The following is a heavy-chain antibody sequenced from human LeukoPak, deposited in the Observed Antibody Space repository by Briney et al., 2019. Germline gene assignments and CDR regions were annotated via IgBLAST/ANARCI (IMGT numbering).Heavy chain of an antibody. CDR3: ARGGNEYSSSSEWFDP. CDR2: INPNSGGT. D-gene: IGHD6-6*01. V-gene: IGHV1-2*02. CDR1: GYTFTGYY. J-gene: IGHJ5*02. Sequence: GASVKVSCKASGYTFTGYYMHWVRQAPGQGLEWMGWINPNSGGTNYAQKFQGRVTMTRDTSISTAYMELSRLRSDDTAVYYCARGGNEYSSSSEWFDPWGQGTLVTVSS.